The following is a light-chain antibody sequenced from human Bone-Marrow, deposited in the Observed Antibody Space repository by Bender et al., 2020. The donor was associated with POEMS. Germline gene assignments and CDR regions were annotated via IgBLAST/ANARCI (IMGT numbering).Light chain of an antibody. J-gene: IGLJ2*01. Sequence: QSALTQPASVSGSPGQSVTISCTGTIYDIGGSNSISWYQHYPGIGPRLILYDVSTRPSRVSNRFSGSKSGTTASLTISGLQAEDEADYYCSSPSSSSTLIFGGGTKLTVL. CDR1: IYDIGGSNS. CDR2: DVS. V-gene: IGLV2-14*03. CDR3: SSPSSSSTLI.